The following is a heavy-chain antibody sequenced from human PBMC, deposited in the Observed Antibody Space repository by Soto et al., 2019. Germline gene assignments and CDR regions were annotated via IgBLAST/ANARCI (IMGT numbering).Heavy chain of an antibody. CDR3: ARGAGDFFGPDIFDI. CDR1: GDSIIRSF. Sequence: QVQLQESGPRLVKSSETLSLVCSVSGDSIIRSFWGWIRQSPGKGLEYIGYISDSGVTDYDPSLKSRVTISVETSRNQFSLKLTSVTAPDTAMYYCARGAGDFFGPDIFDIWGKGTMVTVSS. CDR2: ISDSGVT. J-gene: IGHJ3*02. V-gene: IGHV4-59*01. D-gene: IGHD2-15*01.